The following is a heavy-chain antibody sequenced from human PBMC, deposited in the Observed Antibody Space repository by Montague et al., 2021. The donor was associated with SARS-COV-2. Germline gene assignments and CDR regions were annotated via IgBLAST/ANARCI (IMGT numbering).Heavy chain of an antibody. V-gene: IGHV3-33*01. CDR3: ARDTYSSTSGTLDL. CDR1: GFTFSSHG. Sequence: SLRLSCAASGFTFSSHGMHWVRQAPGKGLEWVAVMWYDRSKENYADSVKGRFTISRDNSEHMLYLQLNSLRAEDTAVYYCARDTYSSTSGTLDLWGRGTLVTVSS. CDR2: MWYDRSKE. D-gene: IGHD6-13*01. J-gene: IGHJ5*02.